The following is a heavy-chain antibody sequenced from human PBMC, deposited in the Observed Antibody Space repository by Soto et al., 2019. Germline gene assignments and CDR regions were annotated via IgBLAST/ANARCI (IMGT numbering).Heavy chain of an antibody. CDR2: ISDDGANP. J-gene: IGHJ3*02. CDR1: GVPFGRYG. CDR3: ASWLLREHAFDI. V-gene: IGHV3-30*03. D-gene: IGHD2-15*01. Sequence: GGSLRLSCAASGVPFGRYGGPWVRPSPGKGLEWVAVISDDGANPLYADSVKGRFTISKDNSKNTFYLQLNSLRPNDTAVYYCASWLLREHAFDIWGLGTMVTVSS.